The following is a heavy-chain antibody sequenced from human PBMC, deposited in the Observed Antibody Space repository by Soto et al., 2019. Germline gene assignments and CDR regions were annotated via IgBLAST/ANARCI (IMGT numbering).Heavy chain of an antibody. Sequence: EVQLVESGGGLVQPGGSLRLSCAASGFTFSSYEMNWVRQAPGKGLEWVSYISSSGGSTYYAASVKGRFTISRDNSKNTLSLQMNSLRAEDTAVYYCAKRYCSGGSCYHFDSWGQGTLVTVSS. CDR3: AKRYCSGGSCYHFDS. CDR2: ISSSGGST. CDR1: GFTFSSYE. V-gene: IGHV3-23*04. J-gene: IGHJ4*02. D-gene: IGHD2-15*01.